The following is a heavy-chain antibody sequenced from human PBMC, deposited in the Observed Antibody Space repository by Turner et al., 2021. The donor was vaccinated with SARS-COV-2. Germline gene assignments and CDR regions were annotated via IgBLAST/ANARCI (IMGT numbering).Heavy chain of an antibody. J-gene: IGHJ4*02. Sequence: QVQLVQSGAEVKKPGASVKVSCKASGYTFTSYGISWVRQAPGQVLEWMGLISAYNGNTNYAQKLQGRVTMTTDTPTSTAYMELRSLRSDDTAVYYCARDRPSAATFLNFDYWGQGTLVTVSS. CDR3: ARDRPSAATFLNFDY. D-gene: IGHD2-2*01. V-gene: IGHV1-18*04. CDR2: ISAYNGNT. CDR1: GYTFTSYG.